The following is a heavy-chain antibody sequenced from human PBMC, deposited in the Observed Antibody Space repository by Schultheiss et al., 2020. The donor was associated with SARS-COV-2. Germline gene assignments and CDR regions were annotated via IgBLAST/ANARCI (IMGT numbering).Heavy chain of an antibody. J-gene: IGHJ6*02. CDR1: GYTFTGYY. D-gene: IGHD6-13*01. CDR2: INPSGGST. Sequence: ASVKVSCKASGYTFTGYYMHWVRQAPGQGLEWMGIINPSGGSTSYAQKFQGRVTITADESTSTAYMELSSLRSEDTAVYYCARDQGYSVTDYYYYGMDVWGQGTTVTVSS. V-gene: IGHV1-46*01. CDR3: ARDQGYSVTDYYYYGMDV.